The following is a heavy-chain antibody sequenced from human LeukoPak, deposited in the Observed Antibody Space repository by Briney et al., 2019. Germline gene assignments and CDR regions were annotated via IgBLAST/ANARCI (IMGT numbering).Heavy chain of an antibody. CDR3: ARQTTVTVFYSWFDP. D-gene: IGHD4-17*01. J-gene: IGHJ5*02. CDR2: IYYSGST. Sequence: SETLSLTCTVSGGSISSSSYYWGWIRQPPGKGLEWIGSIYYSGSTYYNPSLKSRVTISVDTSKNQFSLKLSSVTAAGTAVYYCARQTTVTVFYSWFDPWGQGTLVTVSS. V-gene: IGHV4-39*01. CDR1: GGSISSSSYY.